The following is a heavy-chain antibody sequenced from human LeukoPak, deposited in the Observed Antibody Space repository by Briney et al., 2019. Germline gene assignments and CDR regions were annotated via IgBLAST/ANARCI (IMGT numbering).Heavy chain of an antibody. CDR3: ARDQWDPGYYFDY. Sequence: PGRSLRLSCAASGFTFSSYAMHWVRQAPGKGLEWVAVISYDGSNKYYADSVKGRFTISRDSSKNTLYLQMNSLRAEDTAVYYCARDQWDPGYYFDYWGQGTLVTVSS. CDR2: ISYDGSNK. V-gene: IGHV3-30-3*01. J-gene: IGHJ4*02. D-gene: IGHD1-26*01. CDR1: GFTFSSYA.